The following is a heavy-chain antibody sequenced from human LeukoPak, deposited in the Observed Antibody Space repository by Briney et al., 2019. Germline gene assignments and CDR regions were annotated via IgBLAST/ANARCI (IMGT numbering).Heavy chain of an antibody. CDR1: GFTFSSYG. J-gene: IGHJ6*02. D-gene: IGHD1-1*01. CDR3: ARQRLDSFRGMEL. CDR2: IWHGGSNK. V-gene: IGHV3-33*08. Sequence: GGSLRLSCAASGFTFSSYGMHWVRQAPGKGLEWVAVIWHGGSNKYYADSVKGRFTISRDNSKNTLYLQMNSLRAEDTAVYYCARQRLDSFRGMELWGQGTTVTVSS.